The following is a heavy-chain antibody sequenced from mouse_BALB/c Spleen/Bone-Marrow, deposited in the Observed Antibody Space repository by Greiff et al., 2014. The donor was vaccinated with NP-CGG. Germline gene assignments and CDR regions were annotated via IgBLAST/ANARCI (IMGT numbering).Heavy chain of an antibody. CDR1: GITVSSYT. CDR2: ITGGGTT. Sequence: EVMLVESGGGLVKPGESLKFSCAASGITVSSYTMSWVRQTPEKRLEWVASITGGGTTYYPDGVKGRFTISRDNARNILYLQVSSLRSEDTAIYYCARHYGYVDAMDYWGQGTSVTVSS. V-gene: IGHV5-6-5*01. D-gene: IGHD1-2*01. J-gene: IGHJ4*01. CDR3: ARHYGYVDAMDY.